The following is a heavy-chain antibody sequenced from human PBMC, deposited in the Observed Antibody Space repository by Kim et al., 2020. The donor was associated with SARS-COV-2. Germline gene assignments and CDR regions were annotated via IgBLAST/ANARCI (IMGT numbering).Heavy chain of an antibody. CDR1: GYSFTSYW. J-gene: IGHJ5*02. CDR3: ARHPGGVPAAPTDNWFDP. Sequence: GESLKISCKGSGYSFTSYWIGWVRQMPGKGLEWMGIIYPGDSDTRYSPSFQGQVTISADKSISTAYLQWSSLKASDTAMYYCARHPGGVPAAPTDNWFDPWGQGTLVTVSS. V-gene: IGHV5-51*01. D-gene: IGHD2-2*01. CDR2: IYPGDSDT.